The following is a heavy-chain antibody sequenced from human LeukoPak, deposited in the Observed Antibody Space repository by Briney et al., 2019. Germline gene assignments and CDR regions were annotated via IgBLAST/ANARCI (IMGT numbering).Heavy chain of an antibody. D-gene: IGHD3-3*01. CDR2: ISGSGGST. J-gene: IGHJ4*02. Sequence: LTGGSLRLSCAAFGFTFSSYAMSWVRQAPGKGLEWVSAISGSGGSTYYADSVKGRFTISRDNSKNTLYLQMNSLRAEDTAVYYCAKGDITIFGVVIPPGWYYWGQGTLVTVSS. CDR3: AKGDITIFGVVIPPGWYY. CDR1: GFTFSSYA. V-gene: IGHV3-23*01.